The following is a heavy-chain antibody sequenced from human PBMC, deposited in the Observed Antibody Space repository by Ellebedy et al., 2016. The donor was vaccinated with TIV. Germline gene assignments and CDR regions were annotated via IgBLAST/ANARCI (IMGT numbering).Heavy chain of an antibody. Sequence: SETLSLXXTVYGASFSGYYWSWIRQPPGKGLEWIGEVNPSGSTNYNPSLKSRVTISVDTSKNQFSLKLSSVTAADAAVYYCARVGENYYGSGNWFDPWGQGTLVTVSS. V-gene: IGHV4-34*01. CDR1: GASFSGYY. J-gene: IGHJ5*02. CDR2: VNPSGST. D-gene: IGHD3-10*01. CDR3: ARVGENYYGSGNWFDP.